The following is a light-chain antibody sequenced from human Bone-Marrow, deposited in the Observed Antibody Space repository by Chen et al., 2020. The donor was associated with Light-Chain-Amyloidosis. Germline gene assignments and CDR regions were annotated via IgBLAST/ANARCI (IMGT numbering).Light chain of an antibody. V-gene: IGLV3-25*03. J-gene: IGLJ2*01. CDR3: QSADSSGTYEVI. CDR2: RDT. CDR1: DLPTKY. Sequence: FELTHPPWVSVPQGQRPRTTAPGEDLPTKYAYWYQQKPGQAPVLVIRRDTERPSGISERFSGSSSGTTATLTISGVQAEDEADYHCQSADSSGTYEVIFGGGTKLTVL.